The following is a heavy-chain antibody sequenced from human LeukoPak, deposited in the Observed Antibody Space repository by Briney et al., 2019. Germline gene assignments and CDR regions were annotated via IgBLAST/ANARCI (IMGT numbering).Heavy chain of an antibody. CDR2: VVPIFGRA. Sequence: AVKVSRKASGGSFSSYAISWLRQAPGQGLEWMGGVVPIFGRANYEQKFQGRVTITADESTTTAYLKLSSLRHEDTAAYYCARSYRRSYYYDSSGYYSSFDYWGQRTLVSVSS. D-gene: IGHD3-22*01. CDR3: ARSYRRSYYYDSSGYYSSFDY. J-gene: IGHJ4*02. V-gene: IGHV1-69*13. CDR1: GGSFSSYA.